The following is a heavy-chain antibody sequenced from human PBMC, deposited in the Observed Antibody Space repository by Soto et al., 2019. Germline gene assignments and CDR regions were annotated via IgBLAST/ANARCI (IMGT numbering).Heavy chain of an antibody. Sequence: PSETLSLTCTVSGGSISSYYWSWIRQPAGKGLECIGRIYTSGSTNYNPSLKSRVTMSVDTSKNQFSLKLSSVTAADTAVYYCARGRVSVVATITLARYYYYGMDVWGQGTTVTVSS. CDR1: GGSISSYY. CDR3: ARGRVSVVATITLARYYYYGMDV. V-gene: IGHV4-4*07. CDR2: IYTSGST. D-gene: IGHD5-12*01. J-gene: IGHJ6*02.